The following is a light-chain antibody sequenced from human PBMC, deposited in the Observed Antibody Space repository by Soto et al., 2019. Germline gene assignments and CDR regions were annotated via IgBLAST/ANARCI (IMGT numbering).Light chain of an antibody. J-gene: IGLJ1*01. V-gene: IGLV2-8*01. Sequence: QSALTQPPSASGSPGQSVTISCTGTSSDVGGYNSVSWYQQDPGKAPKLMIDEVAKRPSGVPDRFSGSKSGNXAYLTXXGXXAEDEAEYYCSSFAGSNNYGFGTGTKVTVL. CDR3: SSFAGSNNYG. CDR1: SSDVGGYNS. CDR2: EVA.